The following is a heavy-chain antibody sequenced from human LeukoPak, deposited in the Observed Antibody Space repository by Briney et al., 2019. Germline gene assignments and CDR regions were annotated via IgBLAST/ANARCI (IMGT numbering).Heavy chain of an antibody. J-gene: IGHJ4*02. D-gene: IGHD3-22*01. CDR2: INPSGGST. Sequence: GASVKVSCKASGYTFTSYYMHWVRQAPGQGLEWMGIINPSGGSTSYAQKFQGRVTMTRDTSTSTVYMELSSLRSEDTAVYYCARSWRLQRITMIVVVILRMDYWGQGTLVTVSS. V-gene: IGHV1-46*01. CDR1: GYTFTSYY. CDR3: ARSWRLQRITMIVVVILRMDY.